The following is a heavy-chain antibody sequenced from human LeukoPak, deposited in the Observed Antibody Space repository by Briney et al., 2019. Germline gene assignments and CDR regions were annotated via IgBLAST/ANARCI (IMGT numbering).Heavy chain of an antibody. CDR1: GYTFGTHW. J-gene: IGHJ5*02. Sequence: ASVKVSCKASGYTFGTHWMHWVRQAPGQGLEWMGIINPSGDFRSYAQKFQGRVTVTRDMSTRTVYMELSDVEPEDTAVYYCARDYSGEWEQLTGWWFDPWGQGTLVIVSS. D-gene: IGHD1-26*01. V-gene: IGHV1-46*01. CDR3: ARDYSGEWEQLTGWWFDP. CDR2: INPSGDFR.